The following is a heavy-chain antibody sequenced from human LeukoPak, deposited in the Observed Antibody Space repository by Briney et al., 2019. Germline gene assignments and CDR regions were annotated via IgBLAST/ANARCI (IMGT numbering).Heavy chain of an antibody. V-gene: IGHV3-33*06. D-gene: IGHD1-20*01. Sequence: PGGSLRLSCAASGFIFSSYGMHWVRQAPSKGLEWVAVIWYDGSNKYYADSVKGRFTISRDNSKNTLYLQMNSLRAEDTAVYYCAKDPNWNDDECYWGQGTLVTVSS. CDR2: IWYDGSNK. CDR1: GFIFSSYG. CDR3: AKDPNWNDDECY. J-gene: IGHJ4*02.